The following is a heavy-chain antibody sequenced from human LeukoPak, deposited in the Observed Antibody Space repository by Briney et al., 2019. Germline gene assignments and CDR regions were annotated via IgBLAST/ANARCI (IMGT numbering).Heavy chain of an antibody. CDR1: GGSVSSSNYH. J-gene: IGHJ4*02. V-gene: IGHV4-39*01. D-gene: IGHD2-2*01. CDR3: ASIPGSSTSWFHFDN. Sequence: AETLSLTCTVSGGSVSSSNYHWAWLRQSPGMGLQWVGSIFSTGITSHTPDACFRIPITLSMNTSKHQLNLLLTSFTAADSSIFYGASIPGSSTSWFHFDNWGQGTLVTVSS. CDR2: IFSTGIT.